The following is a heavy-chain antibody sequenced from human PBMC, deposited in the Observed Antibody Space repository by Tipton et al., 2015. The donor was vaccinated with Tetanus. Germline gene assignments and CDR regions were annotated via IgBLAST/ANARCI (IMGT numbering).Heavy chain of an antibody. J-gene: IGHJ4*02. V-gene: IGHV4-4*08. D-gene: IGHD3-22*01. CDR2: VYYSGST. Sequence: TLSLTCTVSGGSINNYYWSWIRQPPGKGLEWIGYVYYSGSTNYNPSLMSRVTLSLDTARGQFSLKLTSVTAADAAVYFCARDRRDFAYDSRGFYSPLYYFDNWGQGLRVTVSS. CDR3: ARDRRDFAYDSRGFYSPLYYFDN. CDR1: GGSINNYY.